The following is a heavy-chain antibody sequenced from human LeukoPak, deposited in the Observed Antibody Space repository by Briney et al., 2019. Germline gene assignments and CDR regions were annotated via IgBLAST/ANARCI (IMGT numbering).Heavy chain of an antibody. CDR1: GYTVTSHD. CDR3: ARGSLGGYSSTWYGGNWYDP. D-gene: IGHD6-13*01. Sequence: ASVKVSCKASGYTVTSHDINWVRQATGQGLEWMGWMNPNSGNTGYAQKFQGRVTMTRNTSISTAYMELSSLRSEDTAVHYCARGSLGGYSSTWYGGNWYDPWGQGTLVTVSS. J-gene: IGHJ5*02. V-gene: IGHV1-8*01. CDR2: MNPNSGNT.